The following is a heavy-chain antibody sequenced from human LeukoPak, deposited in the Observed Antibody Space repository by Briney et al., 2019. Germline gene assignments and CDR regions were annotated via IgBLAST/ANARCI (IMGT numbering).Heavy chain of an antibody. J-gene: IGHJ6*02. CDR1: GGSISRSGYY. CDR3: ARLELAYGLDV. Sequence: SETLSLTCTVSGGSISRSGYYWGWIRQPPGKGLEWIGTIHYSGSPYYNPSLKSRVTISVDTSENQLSLKLSSVTAADTAVYYCARLELAYGLDVWGQGTTVTVS. CDR2: IHYSGSP. V-gene: IGHV4-39*01. D-gene: IGHD1-7*01.